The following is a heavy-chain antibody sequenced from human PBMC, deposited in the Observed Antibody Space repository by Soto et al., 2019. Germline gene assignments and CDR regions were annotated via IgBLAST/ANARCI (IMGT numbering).Heavy chain of an antibody. Sequence: QVQLVQSGAEVKKPGSSVKVSCKASGGTFSSYTISWVRQAPGQGLEWMGRIIPILGIANYAQKFQGRVPIRADKSTSTAYMELGSLRSEHTAVYYCARARGAGLFRYYFDYGGQGTLVSVSS. CDR1: GGTFSSYT. CDR2: IIPILGIA. CDR3: ARARGAGLFRYYFDY. J-gene: IGHJ4*02. D-gene: IGHD6-19*01. V-gene: IGHV1-69*02.